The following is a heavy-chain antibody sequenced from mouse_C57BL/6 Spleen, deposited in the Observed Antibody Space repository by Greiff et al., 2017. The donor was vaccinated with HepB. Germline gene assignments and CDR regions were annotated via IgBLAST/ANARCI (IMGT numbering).Heavy chain of an antibody. V-gene: IGHV3-6*01. D-gene: IGHD2-4*01. J-gene: IGHJ3*01. Sequence: EVKVEESGPGLVKPSQSLSLTCSVTGYSITSGYYWNWIRQFPGNKLEWMGYISYDGSNNYNPSLKNRISITRDTSKNQFFLKLNSVTTEDTATYYCARGDYDDGAWFAYWGQGTLVTVSA. CDR1: GYSITSGYY. CDR3: ARGDYDDGAWFAY. CDR2: ISYDGSN.